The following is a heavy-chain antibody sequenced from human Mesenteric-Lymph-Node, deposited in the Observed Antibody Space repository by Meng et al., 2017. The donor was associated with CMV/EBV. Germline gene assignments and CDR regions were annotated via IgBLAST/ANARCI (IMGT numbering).Heavy chain of an antibody. CDR2: ISSSGSTI. V-gene: IGHV3-23*01. Sequence: GGSLRLSCAASGFTFSNYDMNWVRQAPGKGLEWVSYISSSGSTIYYADSVKGRFTISRDNSKNTLYLQMHSLRAEDTAVYYCAKGAGSSSWYYFDYWGQGTLVTVSS. J-gene: IGHJ4*02. CDR1: GFTFSNYD. D-gene: IGHD6-13*01. CDR3: AKGAGSSSWYYFDY.